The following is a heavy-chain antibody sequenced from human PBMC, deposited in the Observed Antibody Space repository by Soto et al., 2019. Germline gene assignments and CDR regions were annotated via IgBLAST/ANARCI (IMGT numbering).Heavy chain of an antibody. CDR1: GYTFTSYA. V-gene: IGHV1-3*01. D-gene: IGHD3-22*01. CDR2: INAGNGNT. CDR3: ARDDYYDSSGYYQIHYYYYYYGMDV. J-gene: IGHJ6*02. Sequence: ASVKVSCKASGYTFTSYAMHWVRQAPGQRLEWMGWINAGNGNTKYSQKLQGRVTMTTDTSTSTAYMELRSLRSDDTAVYYCARDDYYDSSGYYQIHYYYYYYGMDVWGQGTTVTVSS.